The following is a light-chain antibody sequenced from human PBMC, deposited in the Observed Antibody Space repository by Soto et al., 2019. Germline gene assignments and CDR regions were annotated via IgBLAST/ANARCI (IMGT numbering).Light chain of an antibody. J-gene: IGLJ2*01. CDR3: ASYTTSSALGL. V-gene: IGLV2-14*03. CDR2: DVN. Sequence: QSALAQPASVSGSPGQSITISCTGTSSDVGGHYYVSWYQHHPGKAPKLMIYDVNNRPSGVSNRFSGSKSGNTASLTISGLQAEDEADYYCASYTTSSALGLFGGGTKLTVL. CDR1: SSDVGGHYY.